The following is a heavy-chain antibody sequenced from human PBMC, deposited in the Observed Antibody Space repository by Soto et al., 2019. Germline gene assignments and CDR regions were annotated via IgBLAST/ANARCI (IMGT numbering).Heavy chain of an antibody. CDR1: GGSISTVSSY. D-gene: IGHD5-12*01. J-gene: IGHJ4*02. V-gene: IGHV4-39*01. Sequence: SETLSLTCTVSGGSISTVSSYWGWIRQPPGKGLEWIGSIYFIGSSYSNPSLKSRVTMSADTSNNQFSLKLSSVTAADTAVYFCARQDDKSGSTSWGQGTLVTVSS. CDR2: IYFIGSS. CDR3: ARQDDKSGSTS.